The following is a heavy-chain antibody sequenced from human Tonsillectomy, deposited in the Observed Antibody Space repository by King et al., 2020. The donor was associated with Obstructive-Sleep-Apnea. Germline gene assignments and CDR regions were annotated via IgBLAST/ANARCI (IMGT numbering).Heavy chain of an antibody. V-gene: IGHV3-23*04. CDR3: ATTALGDFDYYGLDV. CDR2: ISYRGGGT. D-gene: IGHD5-18*01. J-gene: IGHJ6*02. CDR1: GFTLRSYA. Sequence: EVQLVESGGGLVRPGGSLRLSCAASGFTLRSYAMNWVRRAPGKGLEWVSGISYRGGGTYHADSVKGRFTITRGNYNNTPYLKMNSLRADDTAIYYFATTALGDFDYYGLDVWGHGTTVTVFS.